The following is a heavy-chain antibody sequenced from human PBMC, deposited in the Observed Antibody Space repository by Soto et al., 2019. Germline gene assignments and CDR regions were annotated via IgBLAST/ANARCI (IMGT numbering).Heavy chain of an antibody. J-gene: IGHJ4*02. CDR1: GFTFSSFG. Sequence: PGGSLRLSCAASGFTFSSFGMHWVRHAPGKGLGWVAVIWYDGSNKYYTDSVKGRLTISRDNSKNTLYLQMNSLRAEDTAVTYCARARDSEIAAAGMGDYWGQGTLVTVSS. D-gene: IGHD6-13*01. V-gene: IGHV3-33*01. CDR3: ARARDSEIAAAGMGDY. CDR2: IWYDGSNK.